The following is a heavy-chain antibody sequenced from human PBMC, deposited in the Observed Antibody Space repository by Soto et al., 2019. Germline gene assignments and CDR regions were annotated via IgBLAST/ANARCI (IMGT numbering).Heavy chain of an antibody. V-gene: IGHV3-21*01. J-gene: IGHJ3*02. CDR1: GFTFSSYS. CDR2: ISSSSSYI. CDR3: ARGYSSGWSPRWGAFAI. Sequence: GGSLRLSCAASGFTFSSYSMNWVRQAPGKGLEWVSSISSSSSYIYYADSVKGRFTISRDNAKNSLYLQMNSLRAEDTAVYYCARGYSSGWSPRWGAFAIWGQGTMVTVSS. D-gene: IGHD6-19*01.